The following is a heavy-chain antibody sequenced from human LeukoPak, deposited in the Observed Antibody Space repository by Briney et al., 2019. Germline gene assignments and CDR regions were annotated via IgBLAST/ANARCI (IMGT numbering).Heavy chain of an antibody. V-gene: IGHV1-2*02. CDR1: GYTFTGYF. Sequence: ASVKVSCKASGYTFTGYFLHWGRQAPGQGLEWMGWINPNNGFTNYTQKFKGRLTMTRDTSISTAYMELNRLTSDDTAVFYCARAWGSLYYFDYWGQGTLVTVSS. CDR3: ARAWGSLYYFDY. D-gene: IGHD3-16*01. CDR2: INPNNGFT. J-gene: IGHJ4*02.